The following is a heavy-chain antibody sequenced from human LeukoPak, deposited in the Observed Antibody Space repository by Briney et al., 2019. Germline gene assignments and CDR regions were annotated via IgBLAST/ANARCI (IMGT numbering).Heavy chain of an antibody. CDR2: IYYSGST. D-gene: IGHD3-10*01. Sequence: SETLSLTCTVSGGSISSYYWSWIRQPPGKGLEWIGYIYYSGSTNYNPSLKSRVTMSVDTSKNQFSLKLSSVTAADTAVYYCARAATMVRGVDYYYYYMDVWGKGTTVTISS. CDR1: GGSISSYY. V-gene: IGHV4-59*12. J-gene: IGHJ6*03. CDR3: ARAATMVRGVDYYYYYMDV.